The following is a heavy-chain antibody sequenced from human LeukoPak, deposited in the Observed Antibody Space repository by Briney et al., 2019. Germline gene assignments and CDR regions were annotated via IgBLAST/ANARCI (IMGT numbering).Heavy chain of an antibody. V-gene: IGHV4-59*01. CDR3: AKSPYYFDY. CDR2: VYYSGST. CDR1: GGSISSYY. J-gene: IGHJ4*02. Sequence: SETLSLTCTVSGGSISSYYWSWIRQPPGKGLEWIGYVYYSGSTNYNPSLKSRVTMSVDTSKNQLSLKLSSVTAADTAVYYCAKSPYYFDYWGQGTLVTVSS.